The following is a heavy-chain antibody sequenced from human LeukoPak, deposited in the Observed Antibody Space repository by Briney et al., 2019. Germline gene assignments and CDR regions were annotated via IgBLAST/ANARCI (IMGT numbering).Heavy chain of an antibody. Sequence: GASVEVSCKASGYTFTSYYMHWVRQAPGQGLEWMGIINPSGGSTSYAQKFQGRVTMTRDMSTSTVYMELSSLRSEDTAVYYCARDYDSSGYSFYYFDYWGHGTLVTVSS. D-gene: IGHD3-22*01. J-gene: IGHJ4*01. V-gene: IGHV1-46*01. CDR1: GYTFTSYY. CDR3: ARDYDSSGYSFYYFDY. CDR2: INPSGGST.